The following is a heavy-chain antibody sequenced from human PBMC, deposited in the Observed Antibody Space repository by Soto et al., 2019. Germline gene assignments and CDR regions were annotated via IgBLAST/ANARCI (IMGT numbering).Heavy chain of an antibody. CDR1: GGSISSSSYY. J-gene: IGHJ6*03. Sequence: SETLSLTCTVSGGSISSSSYYWGWIRQPPGKGLEWIGSIYYSGSTYYNPSLKSRVTISVDTSKNQFSLKLSSVTAADTAVYYCARIDDTYYNYKDVWGKGTTVTVSS. CDR3: ARIDDTYYNYKDV. V-gene: IGHV4-39*01. D-gene: IGHD1-1*01. CDR2: IYYSGST.